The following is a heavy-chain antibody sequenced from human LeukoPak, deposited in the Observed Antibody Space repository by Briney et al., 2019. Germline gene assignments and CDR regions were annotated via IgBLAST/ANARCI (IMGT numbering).Heavy chain of an antibody. D-gene: IGHD6-13*01. V-gene: IGHV3-7*01. J-gene: IGHJ4*02. CDR3: ARVGVLSSSWLLY. CDR2: IKQDGSEK. CDR1: GFTFSSYW. Sequence: GGSLRLSCAASGFTFSSYWMSWVRQAPGKGLEWVANIKQDGSEKYYVDSVKGRFSISRDNAKNSLYLQMNSLRAEDTAAYYCARVGVLSSSWLLYWGQGTLVTVSS.